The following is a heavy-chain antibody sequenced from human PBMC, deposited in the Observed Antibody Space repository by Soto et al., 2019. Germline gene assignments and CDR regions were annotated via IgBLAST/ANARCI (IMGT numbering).Heavy chain of an antibody. CDR3: AKDEGTSSTVFDY. J-gene: IGHJ4*02. V-gene: IGHV3-23*01. D-gene: IGHD4-4*01. Sequence: PGGSLRLSCVASGFNFKAYAMGWVRQAPGKGLEWVASITATDGNTYYADSVRGRFTISRDNSRNFLFLQMNGLRPEDSALYYCAKDEGTSSTVFDYWGQGTLVTVSS. CDR2: ITATDGNT. CDR1: GFNFKAYA.